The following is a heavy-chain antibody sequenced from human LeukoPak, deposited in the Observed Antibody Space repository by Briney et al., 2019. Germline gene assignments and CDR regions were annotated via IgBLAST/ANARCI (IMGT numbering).Heavy chain of an antibody. V-gene: IGHV3-9*01. CDR2: ISWNSGSI. CDR3: AKDLSQQLWLQGLDY. D-gene: IGHD5-18*01. CDR1: GFTFVDYA. J-gene: IGHJ4*02. Sequence: QPGRSLRLSCAASGFTFVDYAMHWVRQAPGKGLEWVSGISWNSGSIGYADSVKGRFTISRDNAKNSLYLQMNSLRAEDTALYYCAKDLSQQLWLQGLDYWGQGTLVTVSS.